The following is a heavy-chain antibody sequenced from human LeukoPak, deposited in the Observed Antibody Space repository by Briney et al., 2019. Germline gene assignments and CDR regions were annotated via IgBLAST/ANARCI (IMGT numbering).Heavy chain of an antibody. V-gene: IGHV1-69*06. CDR2: TIPIFGTP. CDR1: GGTFNSYT. Sequence: SVKVSCKASGGTFNSYTISWVRQAPGQGLEWMGGTIPIFGTPSYAQKFQGRVTITADKSTSTAYMELNSLRVEDTAVYYCARSYRRGAITMVRGVANRGAFDIWGQGTMVTVSS. CDR3: ARSYRRGAITMVRGVANRGAFDI. J-gene: IGHJ3*02. D-gene: IGHD3-10*01.